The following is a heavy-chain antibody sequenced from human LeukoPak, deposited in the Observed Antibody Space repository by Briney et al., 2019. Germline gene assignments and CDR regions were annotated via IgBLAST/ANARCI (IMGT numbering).Heavy chain of an antibody. CDR3: ARNVDVTVASVTFDY. J-gene: IGHJ4*02. V-gene: IGHV4-39*01. Sequence: PSETLSLTCTVSGGSISSSSYYWGWIRQPPGKGLEWIGSIYYSGSTYYNPSLKSRVTISVDTSKNQFSLRVSFMTAADTAVYFCARNVDVTVASVTFDYWGQGTLVTVSS. CDR1: GGSISSSSYY. CDR2: IYYSGST. D-gene: IGHD6-19*01.